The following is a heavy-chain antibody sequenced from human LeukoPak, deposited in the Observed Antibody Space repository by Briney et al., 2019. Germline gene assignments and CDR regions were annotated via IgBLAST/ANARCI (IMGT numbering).Heavy chain of an antibody. CDR3: AKDTISFSGSYARTHAFDI. V-gene: IGHV3-48*01. Sequence: PGGSLRLSCAASGFTFSSYSMNWVRQAPGKGLEWVSYISSSSSTIYYADSVKGRFTISRDNSKNTLYLQMNSLRAEDTAVYYCAKDTISFSGSYARTHAFDIWGQGTMVTVSS. CDR2: ISSSSSTI. D-gene: IGHD1-26*01. CDR1: GFTFSSYS. J-gene: IGHJ3*02.